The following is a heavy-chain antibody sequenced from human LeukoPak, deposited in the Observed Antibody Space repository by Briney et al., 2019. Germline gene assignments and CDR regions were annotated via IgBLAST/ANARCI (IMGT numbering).Heavy chain of an antibody. CDR2: IYYTGST. CDR1: GGSISSYY. Sequence: SETLSLTCIVSGGSISSYYWSWIRQPPGKGLEWIGYIYYTGSTNYNPSLKSRVTISVDTSKNQLSLKLSSVTAADTAVYYCARQDSGTYLNPLDIWGQGTVVTVSS. J-gene: IGHJ3*02. CDR3: ARQDSGTYLNPLDI. V-gene: IGHV4-59*08. D-gene: IGHD1-26*01.